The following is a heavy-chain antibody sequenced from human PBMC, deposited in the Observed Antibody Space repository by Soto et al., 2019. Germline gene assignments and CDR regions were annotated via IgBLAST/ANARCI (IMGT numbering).Heavy chain of an antibody. J-gene: IGHJ5*02. V-gene: IGHV4-30-2*01. D-gene: IGHD1-1*01. Sequence: QLQLQESGSGLVRPSQTLSLTCAVSGGSISSGGYSWNWIRQPPGKGLEWIGYIYHSGSTLYNPSLKSRVTRSVDKSKNQSSLNLSSVPAADTAVYYCARDQLEGNWFDPWGQGTLVTVSS. CDR3: ARDQLEGNWFDP. CDR2: IYHSGST. CDR1: GGSISSGGYS.